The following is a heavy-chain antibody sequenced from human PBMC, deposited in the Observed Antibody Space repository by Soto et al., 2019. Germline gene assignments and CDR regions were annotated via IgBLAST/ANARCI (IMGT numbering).Heavy chain of an antibody. CDR2: ISYDGSNK. V-gene: IGHV3-30*18. J-gene: IGHJ6*02. Sequence: GGSLRLSCAASGFTFSSYGMHWVRQAPGKGLEWVAVISYDGSNKYYADSVKGRFTISRDNSKNTLYLQMNSLRAEDTAVYYCAKYLAILVYYGMDVWGQGTTVTVSS. CDR3: AKYLAILVYYGMDV. CDR1: GFTFSSYG.